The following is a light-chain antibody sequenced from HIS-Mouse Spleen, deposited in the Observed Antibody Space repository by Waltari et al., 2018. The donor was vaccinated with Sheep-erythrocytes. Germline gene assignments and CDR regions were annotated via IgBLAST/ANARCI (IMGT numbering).Light chain of an antibody. CDR3: MQALQTPIFT. Sequence: AIWMTQSPSLLSASTGDRVTISCRMSQGISSYLAWYQQKPGKAPELLIYAASTLQSGVPSRFSGSGSGTDVTLKISRVEAEDVGVYYCMQALQTPIFTFGPGTKVDIK. V-gene: IGKV1D-8*02. J-gene: IGKJ3*01. CDR2: AAS. CDR1: QGISSY.